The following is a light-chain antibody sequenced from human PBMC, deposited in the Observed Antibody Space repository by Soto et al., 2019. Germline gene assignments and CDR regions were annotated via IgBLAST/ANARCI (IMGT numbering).Light chain of an antibody. CDR1: SSDVGRYIY. J-gene: IGLJ1*01. Sequence: LTQPPSASGSPGQSVTISCTGTSSDVGRYIYVSWYQQHPGKAPKIIMYEVSKRPSGVPDRFSGSKSGNTASLTVSGLQAEDEADYYCSSYGGSNNYVFGTGTKVTVL. CDR2: EVS. V-gene: IGLV2-8*01. CDR3: SSYGGSNNYV.